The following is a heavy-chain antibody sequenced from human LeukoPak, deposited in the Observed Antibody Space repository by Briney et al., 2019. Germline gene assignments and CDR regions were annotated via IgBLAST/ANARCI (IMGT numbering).Heavy chain of an antibody. D-gene: IGHD3-10*01. V-gene: IGHV4-31*03. CDR2: MRHSGST. Sequence: SETLSLTCTVSADSISSGGHYWSWISQHPGKGLESIGFMRHSGSTSHNPSLKGRVAISVDASKNQFSLRLSSVTAADTAVYYCARGGNRFGGFYFDYWGQGSLVTVSS. CDR1: ADSISSGGHY. CDR3: ARGGNRFGGFYFDY. J-gene: IGHJ4*02.